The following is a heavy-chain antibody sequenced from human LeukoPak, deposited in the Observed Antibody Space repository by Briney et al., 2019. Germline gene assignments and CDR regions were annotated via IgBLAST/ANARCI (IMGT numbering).Heavy chain of an antibody. Sequence: PGRSLRLSCAASGFTFSSYGMHWVRQAPGKGLEWVAVISYDGTNEFYADSVKSRFTISRDNSKNTLYLQMNSLGAEDTAVYYCAKDTKVYYGSGTYTPDYWGQGTLVTVSS. CDR2: ISYDGTNE. CDR3: AKDTKVYYGSGTYTPDY. D-gene: IGHD3-10*01. V-gene: IGHV3-30*18. J-gene: IGHJ4*02. CDR1: GFTFSSYG.